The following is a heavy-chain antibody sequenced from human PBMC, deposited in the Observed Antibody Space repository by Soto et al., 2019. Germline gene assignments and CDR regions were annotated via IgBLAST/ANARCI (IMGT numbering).Heavy chain of an antibody. V-gene: IGHV4-34*01. D-gene: IGHD3-10*01. Sequence: SETLSLTCAVYGGSFSGYYWSWIRQPPGKGLEWIGEINQSGSTNYNPSLKSRVTISVDTSKNQFSLKLSSVTAADTAVYYCARGSYYGSGSYYRGSGYYYMDVWGKGTKVTVSS. CDR3: ARGSYYGSGSYYRGSGYYYMDV. J-gene: IGHJ6*03. CDR2: INQSGST. CDR1: GGSFSGYY.